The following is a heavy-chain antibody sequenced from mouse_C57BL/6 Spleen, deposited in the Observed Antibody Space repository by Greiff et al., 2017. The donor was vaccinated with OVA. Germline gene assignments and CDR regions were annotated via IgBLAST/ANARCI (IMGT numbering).Heavy chain of an antibody. CDR3: ARDWNFDD. CDR1: GYTFTDYY. Sequence: VQLQQSGPELVKPGASVKISCKASGYTFTDYYMNWVKQSHGKSLEWIGDINPNNGGTSYNQKFKGKATLTVDKSSSQAYMELRSLTSEDSAVNYCARDWNFDDWGQGTTLTVSS. J-gene: IGHJ2*01. CDR2: INPNNGGT. V-gene: IGHV1-26*01. D-gene: IGHD4-1*01.